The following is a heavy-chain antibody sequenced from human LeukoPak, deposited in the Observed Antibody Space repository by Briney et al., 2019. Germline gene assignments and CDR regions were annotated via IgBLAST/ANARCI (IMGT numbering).Heavy chain of an antibody. CDR1: GYSISSSYY. V-gene: IGHV4-38-2*02. CDR2: IYHTGST. D-gene: IGHD6-13*01. Sequence: SETLSLTCTVSGYSISSSYYWAWIRQPPGKGLEWIGSIYHTGSTYYNPSLKSPVIISVDTSKNQFSLKLSSVTAADTAVYYCASYSSSWPKGFDYWGQGTLVTVSS. J-gene: IGHJ4*02. CDR3: ASYSSSWPKGFDY.